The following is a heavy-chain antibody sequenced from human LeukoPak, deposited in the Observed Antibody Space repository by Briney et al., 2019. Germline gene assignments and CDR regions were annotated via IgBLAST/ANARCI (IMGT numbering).Heavy chain of an antibody. Sequence: PSETLSLTCTVSGGSISSYYWSWIRQPPGKGLEWIGYIYYSGSTNYNPSLKSRVTISVDTSKNQFSLKLSSVTAADTAVYYCARSTAAAGIMEVWWFDPWGQGTLVTVSS. CDR1: GGSISSYY. J-gene: IGHJ5*02. CDR2: IYYSGST. CDR3: ARSTAAAGIMEVWWFDP. V-gene: IGHV4-59*01. D-gene: IGHD6-13*01.